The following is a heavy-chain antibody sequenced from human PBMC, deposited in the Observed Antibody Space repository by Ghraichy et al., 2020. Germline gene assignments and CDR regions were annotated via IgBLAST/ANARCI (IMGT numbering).Heavy chain of an antibody. CDR3: VREGQELGKSGFDL. J-gene: IGHJ5*02. D-gene: IGHD1-7*01. CDR2: ISRNGRDR. V-gene: IGHV3-11*06. CDR1: GFNFRDYY. Sequence: SCAASGFNFRDYYMSWIRQAPGKGLEWVALISRNGRDRNYADSVRGRFTISRDNAKSALFLQVNTLRAEDTAVYYCVREGQELGKSGFDLWGQGTPVTVSS.